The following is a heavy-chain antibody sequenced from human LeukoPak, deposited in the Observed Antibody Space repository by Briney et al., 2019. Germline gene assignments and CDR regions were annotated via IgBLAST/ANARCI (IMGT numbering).Heavy chain of an antibody. D-gene: IGHD3-10*02. CDR1: GFTFSSYE. Sequence: GGSLRLSCAASGFTFSSYEMNWAGQAPGKGLKWVSYISSSGSTIYYADSVKGRFTISRDNAKNSLYLQMNSLRAEDTAVYYCAELGITMIGGVWGKGTTVTISS. CDR3: AELGITMIGGV. V-gene: IGHV3-48*03. J-gene: IGHJ6*04. CDR2: ISSSGSTI.